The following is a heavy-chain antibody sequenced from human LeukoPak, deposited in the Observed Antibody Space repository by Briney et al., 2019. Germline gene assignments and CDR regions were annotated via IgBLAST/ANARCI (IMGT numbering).Heavy chain of an antibody. J-gene: IGHJ4*02. V-gene: IGHV3-15*01. Sequence: GGSLRLSCAASGFTFSNAWMSWVRQAPGKGLEWVGRIKSKTDGGTTDYAAPVKGRFTISRDDSKNTLYLQMNSLKTEDTAVYYCTTVVGNYDFWSGYYPRAYYFDYWGQGTLVTVSS. CDR2: IKSKTDGGTT. D-gene: IGHD3-3*01. CDR3: TTVVGNYDFWSGYYPRAYYFDY. CDR1: GFTFSNAW.